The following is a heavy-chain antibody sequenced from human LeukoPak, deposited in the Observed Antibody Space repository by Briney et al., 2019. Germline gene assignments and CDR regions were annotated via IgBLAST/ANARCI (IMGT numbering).Heavy chain of an antibody. D-gene: IGHD3-10*02. CDR2: INGSGANT. Sequence: PGGSLRLSCAASGFTFGSCAMNWVRQAPGKGLEWVSSINGSGANTYYADSVEGRFTISRDNSQNTLYLQMNSLRAEDTAVYYCAKDVRGYNRPFDYWGQGTLVTVSS. CDR1: GFTFGSCA. CDR3: AKDVRGYNRPFDY. J-gene: IGHJ4*02. V-gene: IGHV3-23*01.